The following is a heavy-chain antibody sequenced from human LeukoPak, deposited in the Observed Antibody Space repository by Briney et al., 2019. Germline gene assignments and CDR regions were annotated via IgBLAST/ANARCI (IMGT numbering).Heavy chain of an antibody. J-gene: IGHJ6*02. CDR2: ISSSSSYI. CDR1: GFTSSSYS. D-gene: IGHD2-2*01. Sequence: GGSLRLSCAASGFTSSSYSMNWVRQAPGKGLEWVSSISSSSSYIYYADSVKGRFTISRDNAKNSLYLQMNSLRAEETAVYYCARDLARRLGYCSSTSCPRAPRNYYGMDVWGQGTTVTVSS. V-gene: IGHV3-21*01. CDR3: ARDLARRLGYCSSTSCPRAPRNYYGMDV.